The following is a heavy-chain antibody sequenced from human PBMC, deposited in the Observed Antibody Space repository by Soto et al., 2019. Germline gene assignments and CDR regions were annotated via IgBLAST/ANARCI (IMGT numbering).Heavy chain of an antibody. CDR3: ARASARYCTNGVCYIHY. J-gene: IGHJ4*02. D-gene: IGHD2-8*01. Sequence: ASVKVSCKASGYTFTSYGISWVRQAPGQGLEWMGWISAYNGNTNYAQKLQGRVTMTTDTSTSTAYMELRSLRSDDTAVYYCARASARYCTNGVCYIHYWGQGTLVTVSS. V-gene: IGHV1-18*04. CDR2: ISAYNGNT. CDR1: GYTFTSYG.